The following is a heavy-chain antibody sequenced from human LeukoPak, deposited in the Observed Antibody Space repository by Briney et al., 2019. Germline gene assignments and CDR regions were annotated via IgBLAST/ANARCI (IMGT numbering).Heavy chain of an antibody. CDR3: SRGGETGFDH. CDR1: GFTFSRYD. Sequence: GGSLRLSCAASGFTFSRYDMPWVRQAPGKGLEWVSAIAAAGDTFYVGSVKGRFTISRENAKSSLFLQMNSLRAGDTAVYHCSRGGETGFDHWGQGTLVTVSS. D-gene: IGHD3-10*01. CDR2: IAAAGDT. J-gene: IGHJ4*02. V-gene: IGHV3-13*01.